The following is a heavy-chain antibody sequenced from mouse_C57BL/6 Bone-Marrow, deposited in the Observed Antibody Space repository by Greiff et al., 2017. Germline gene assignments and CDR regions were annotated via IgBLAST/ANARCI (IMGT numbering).Heavy chain of an antibody. V-gene: IGHV1-7*01. CDR3: TRGGWGLVFAY. Sequence: VQLLQSGAELAKPGASVKLSCKASGYTFTSYWMHWVKQRPGRGLEWIGYINPSSGYTKYNQKFKDKATLTADKSSSTAYMQMSSLTYDDAAVYYCTRGGWGLVFAYWGQGTLVTVSA. D-gene: IGHD2-13*01. CDR2: INPSSGYT. CDR1: GYTFTSYW. J-gene: IGHJ3*01.